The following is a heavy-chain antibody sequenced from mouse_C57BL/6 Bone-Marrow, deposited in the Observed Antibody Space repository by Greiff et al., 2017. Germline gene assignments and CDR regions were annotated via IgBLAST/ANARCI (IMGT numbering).Heavy chain of an antibody. CDR1: GYTFTSYG. D-gene: IGHD1-1*01. CDR3: ARGVITTVVALDY. J-gene: IGHJ2*01. CDR2: IYPRSGNT. Sequence: VHLVESGAELARPGASVKLSCKASGYTFTSYGISWVKQRTGQGLEWIGEIYPRSGNTYYNEKFKGKATLTADKSSSTAYMELRSLTSEDSAVYFCARGVITTVVALDYWGQGTTLTVSS. V-gene: IGHV1-81*01.